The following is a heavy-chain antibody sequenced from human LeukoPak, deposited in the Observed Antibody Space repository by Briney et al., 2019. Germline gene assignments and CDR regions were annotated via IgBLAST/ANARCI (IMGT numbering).Heavy chain of an antibody. CDR1: GYTLTGHY. D-gene: IGHD1-1*01. V-gene: IGHV1-2*02. CDR2: INPNGGAT. CDR3: SRDRADGSMNAFDV. Sequence: ASVKVSCKASGYTLTGHYIHWMRQAPGQGLEWMGWINPNGGATRFAQKFQGRVTMTRDTSITTAYMDLTSLRSGDTAVYYCSRDRADGSMNAFDVWGQGTLVTVSS. J-gene: IGHJ3*01.